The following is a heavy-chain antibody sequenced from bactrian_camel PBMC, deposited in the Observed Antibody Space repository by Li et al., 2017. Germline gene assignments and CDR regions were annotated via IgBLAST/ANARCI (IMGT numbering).Heavy chain of an antibody. Sequence: QVQLVESGGGSVQAGGSLRLSCVASRSLYSGACVGWLRQAPGKEREGVAAIDSDGIASYADPVKGRFTIPQDNAKNTVYLQMNSLKPEDTAMYYCAGRTDGNCGVWYLTTTSAFQYWGQGTQVTVS. CDR3: AGRTDGNCGVWYLTTTSAFQY. V-gene: IGHV3S53*01. CDR2: IDSDGIA. CDR1: RSLYSGAC. J-gene: IGHJ4*01. D-gene: IGHD3*01.